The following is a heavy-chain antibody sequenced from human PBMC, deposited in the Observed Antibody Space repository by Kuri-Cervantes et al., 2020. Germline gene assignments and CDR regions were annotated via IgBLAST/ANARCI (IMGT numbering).Heavy chain of an antibody. Sequence: ASVKVSCKASGYTFTSYGISWVRQAPGQGLEWMGWISAYNGNTNYAQKLQGRVTMTTDTSTSTAYMELRSLRSDDMAVYYCARLFRSYYGSGSYKVYYYGMDVWGQGTTVTVSS. CDR1: GYTFTSYG. V-gene: IGHV1-18*03. D-gene: IGHD3-10*01. J-gene: IGHJ6*02. CDR2: ISAYNGNT. CDR3: ARLFRSYYGSGSYKVYYYGMDV.